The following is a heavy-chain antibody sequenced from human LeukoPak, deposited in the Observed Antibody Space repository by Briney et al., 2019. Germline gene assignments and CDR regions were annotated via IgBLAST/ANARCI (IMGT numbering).Heavy chain of an antibody. V-gene: IGHV1-2*02. CDR2: INPNSGGT. J-gene: IGHJ4*02. D-gene: IGHD1-26*01. CDR3: ARWPRIVGATFPLDY. Sequence: GASVRVSCKASGYTFTGYYMHWVRQAPGQGLEWRGWINPNSGGTNYAQKFQGRVTMTRDTSISTAYMELSRLRSDDTAVYYCARWPRIVGATFPLDYWGQGTLVTVSS. CDR1: GYTFTGYY.